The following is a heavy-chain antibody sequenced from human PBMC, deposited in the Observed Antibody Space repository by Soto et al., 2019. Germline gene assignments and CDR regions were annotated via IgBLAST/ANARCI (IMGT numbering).Heavy chain of an antibody. D-gene: IGHD2-15*01. CDR2: ISAYNGNT. CDR3: ARDQLPDVVVVAATGFDD. Sequence: ASVKVSCKASGYTFTSYGISWVRQAPGQGLEWMGWISAYNGNTNYAQKLQGRVTMTTDTSTSTAYMELRSLRSDDTAVYYCARDQLPDVVVVAATGFDDWGQGTLVTVSS. V-gene: IGHV1-18*01. CDR1: GYTFTSYG. J-gene: IGHJ4*02.